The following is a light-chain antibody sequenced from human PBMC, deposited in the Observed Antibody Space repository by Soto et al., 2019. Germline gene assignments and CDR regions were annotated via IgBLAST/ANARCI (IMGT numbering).Light chain of an antibody. J-gene: IGKJ2*01. CDR3: MQALQTRNT. V-gene: IGKV2-28*01. CDR2: LGS. Sequence: DIVMTQSPLSLPVTPEEPASISCRSSQSLLHSNGYNYLDWYLQKPGQSPQLLIYLGSNRASGVPDRFSGSGSGTDFTLKISRVEAEDVGVYYCMQALQTRNTFGQGTKLEIK. CDR1: QSLLHSNGYNY.